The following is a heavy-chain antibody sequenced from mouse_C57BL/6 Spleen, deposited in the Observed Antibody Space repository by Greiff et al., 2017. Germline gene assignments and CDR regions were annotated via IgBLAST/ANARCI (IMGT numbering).Heavy chain of an antibody. V-gene: IGHV1-22*01. D-gene: IGHD2-4*01. CDR1: GYTFTDYN. CDR2: INPNNGGT. Sequence: EVQLQQSGPELVKPGASVKMSCKASGYTFTDYNMHWVKQSHGKSLEWIGYINPNNGGTSYNQKFKGKDTLTVNKSSSTAYMELRSLTSEDSAVYYCARTPIYYDYDYWYFDVWGTGTTVTVSS. J-gene: IGHJ1*03. CDR3: ARTPIYYDYDYWYFDV.